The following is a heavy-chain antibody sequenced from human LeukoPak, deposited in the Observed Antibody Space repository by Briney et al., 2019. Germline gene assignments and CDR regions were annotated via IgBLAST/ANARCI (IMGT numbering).Heavy chain of an antibody. Sequence: GRSLRLPCAASGFTFDDYAMHWVRQAPGKGLEWVSGISWNSGSIGYADSVKGRFTISRDNAKNSLYLQMNSLRAEDTALYYCAKSYGSGLYYGMDVWGQGTTVTVSS. CDR1: GFTFDDYA. D-gene: IGHD3-10*01. CDR3: AKSYGSGLYYGMDV. J-gene: IGHJ6*02. V-gene: IGHV3-9*01. CDR2: ISWNSGSI.